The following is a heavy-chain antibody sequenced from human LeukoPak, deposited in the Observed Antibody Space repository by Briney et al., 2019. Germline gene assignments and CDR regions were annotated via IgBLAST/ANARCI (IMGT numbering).Heavy chain of an antibody. J-gene: IGHJ4*02. CDR3: ARHQGSYCGGDCPFDY. D-gene: IGHD2-21*01. CDR2: IYYSGST. V-gene: IGHV4-59*01. Sequence: SETLSLTCTVSGGSISSYYWSWIRQPPGKGLEWIGYIYYSGSTNYNPSLKSRVTISVDTSKNQFSLKLSSVTAADTAVYYCARHQGSYCGGDCPFDYWGQGTLVTVSS. CDR1: GGSISSYY.